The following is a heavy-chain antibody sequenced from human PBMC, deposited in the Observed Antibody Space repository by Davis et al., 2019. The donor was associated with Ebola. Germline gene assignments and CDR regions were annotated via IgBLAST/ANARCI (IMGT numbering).Heavy chain of an antibody. CDR3: ARVQRVYSSSWVNYYYYYMDV. Sequence: PGGSLRLSCAASGFTFSSYNMNWVRQAPGKGLEWVPSISGTSSDTSYADSVKGRFTISRDNARNSLYLQMKSLRVEDTAVYYCARVQRVYSSSWVNYYYYYMDVWGKGTTVTVSS. J-gene: IGHJ6*03. D-gene: IGHD6-13*01. CDR1: GFTFSSYN. V-gene: IGHV3-21*01. CDR2: ISGTSSDT.